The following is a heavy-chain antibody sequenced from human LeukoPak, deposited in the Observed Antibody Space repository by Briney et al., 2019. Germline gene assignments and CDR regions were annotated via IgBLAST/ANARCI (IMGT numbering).Heavy chain of an antibody. CDR1: GGSISNYY. CDR3: AKRQGPNSGSYDYFDP. CDR2: IHSSGYT. D-gene: IGHD1-26*01. Sequence: SETLSLTCTVSGGSISNYYWSWIRQPPGQGLEWIAYIHSSGYTNYNPSLQSRVTISVDTSKNQFSLKVSSVTAADTAVYYCAKRQGPNSGSYDYFDPWGQGTLVTVSS. J-gene: IGHJ5*02. V-gene: IGHV4-4*09.